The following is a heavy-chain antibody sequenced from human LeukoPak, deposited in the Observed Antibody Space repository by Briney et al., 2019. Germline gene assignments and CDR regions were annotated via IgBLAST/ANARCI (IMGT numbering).Heavy chain of an antibody. J-gene: IGHJ2*01. D-gene: IGHD3-10*01. CDR3: ARGSPFGAL. CDR1: GFTFSQYS. Sequence: PGGSLRLSCAASGFTFSQYSMNWVRQAPGKGLEWVSHIRSSSETFYADSVKGRFTISRDNARNSLYLQMNNLRAEDTAVYFCARGSPFGALWGRGTLLTVSS. V-gene: IGHV3-48*01. CDR2: IRSSSET.